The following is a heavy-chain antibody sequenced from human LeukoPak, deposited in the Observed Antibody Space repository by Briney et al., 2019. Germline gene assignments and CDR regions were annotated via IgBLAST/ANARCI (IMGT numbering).Heavy chain of an antibody. J-gene: IGHJ4*02. CDR1: GYTFTSYG. V-gene: IGHV1-18*01. D-gene: IGHD3-22*01. Sequence: ASVKVSCKASGYTFTSYGISWVRQAPGQGLEWGGWISAYTGNTNYAQKLQGRVTMTTDTSTSTAYMELRSLRSDDTAVYYCARDGFHNSGYYYDYWGQGTLVTVSS. CDR2: ISAYTGNT. CDR3: ARDGFHNSGYYYDY.